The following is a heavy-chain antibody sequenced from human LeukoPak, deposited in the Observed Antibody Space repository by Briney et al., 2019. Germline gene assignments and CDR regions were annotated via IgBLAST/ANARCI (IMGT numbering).Heavy chain of an antibody. CDR1: GLTVSDNY. J-gene: IGHJ4*02. CDR3: ATFFYGGNAGGSVGY. D-gene: IGHD4-23*01. Sequence: GGSLRLSCAASGLTVSDNYMTWVRQAPGKGLEWVSVIYRNGNTYYADAVKGRFTISRDISKNTVYLQMNSLRAEDTAVYYCATFFYGGNAGGSVGYWGQGTLVIVSS. V-gene: IGHV3-53*01. CDR2: IYRNGNT.